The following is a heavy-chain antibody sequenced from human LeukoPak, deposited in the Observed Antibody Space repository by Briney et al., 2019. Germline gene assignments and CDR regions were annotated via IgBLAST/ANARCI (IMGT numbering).Heavy chain of an antibody. D-gene: IGHD3-10*01. J-gene: IGHJ4*02. CDR3: ATASYGSAQ. Sequence: GGSLRLSCAASGFSFSDYWMSWVRQAPGKGLEWVATIKHDGREQYYVDSLKGRFTISRDNTKNSLYLLMNSLRAEDTAVYYCATASYGSAQWGQGTLVTVSP. CDR1: GFSFSDYW. CDR2: IKHDGREQ. V-gene: IGHV3-7*05.